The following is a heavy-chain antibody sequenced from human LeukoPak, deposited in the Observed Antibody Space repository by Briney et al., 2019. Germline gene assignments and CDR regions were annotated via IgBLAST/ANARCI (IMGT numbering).Heavy chain of an antibody. Sequence: ASVKVSCKASRYTFTSYDINWVRQATGQGLEWMGWMNPNSGNTGYAQKFQGGVTMTRNTSISTAYMELSSLRSEDTAVYYCARDNSVGDYAWWFDPWGQGTLVTVSS. V-gene: IGHV1-8*01. D-gene: IGHD1-26*01. CDR1: RYTFTSYD. J-gene: IGHJ5*02. CDR2: MNPNSGNT. CDR3: ARDNSVGDYAWWFDP.